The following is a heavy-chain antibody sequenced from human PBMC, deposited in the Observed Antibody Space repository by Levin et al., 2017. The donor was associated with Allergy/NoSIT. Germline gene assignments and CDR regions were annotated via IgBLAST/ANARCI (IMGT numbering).Heavy chain of an antibody. J-gene: IGHJ4*02. V-gene: IGHV3-30*03. D-gene: IGHD5-12*01. CDR3: AIPRGYSGYGAFDY. Sequence: PGGSLRLSCAASGFTFSSYGMHWVRQAPGKGLEWVAVISYDGSNKYYADSVKGRFTISRDNSKNTLYLQMNSLRAEDTAVYYCAIPRGYSGYGAFDYWGQGTLVTVSS. CDR2: ISYDGSNK. CDR1: GFTFSSYG.